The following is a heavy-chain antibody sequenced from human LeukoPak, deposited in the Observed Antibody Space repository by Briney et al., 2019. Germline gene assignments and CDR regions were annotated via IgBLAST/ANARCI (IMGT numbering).Heavy chain of an antibody. CDR2: IYYSGST. D-gene: IGHD2-2*01. CDR3: AREGGDIVVVPAATGWFDP. CDR1: GYSISSGYY. V-gene: IGHV4-61*01. J-gene: IGHJ5*02. Sequence: PSETLSLTCAVSGYSISSGYYWGWIRQPPGKGLEWIGYIYYSGSTNYNPSLKSRVTISVDTSKNQFSLKLSSVTAADTAVYYCAREGGDIVVVPAATGWFDPWGQGTLVTVSS.